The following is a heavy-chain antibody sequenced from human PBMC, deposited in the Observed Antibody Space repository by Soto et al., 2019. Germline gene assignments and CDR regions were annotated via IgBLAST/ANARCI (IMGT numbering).Heavy chain of an antibody. CDR1: GFXFTSSA. J-gene: IGHJ6*02. Sequence: ASVKVSCKASGFXFTSSAVQWVRQARGQRLEWIGWIVVGSGNTNYAQKFQERVTITRDMSTSTAYMELSSLRSEDTAVYYCAVGHEGTYYYYYGMDVWGQGTTVTVSS. CDR2: IVVGSGNT. CDR3: AVGHEGTYYYYYGMDV. V-gene: IGHV1-58*01.